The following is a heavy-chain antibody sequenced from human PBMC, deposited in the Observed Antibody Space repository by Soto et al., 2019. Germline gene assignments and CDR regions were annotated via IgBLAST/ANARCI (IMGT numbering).Heavy chain of an antibody. D-gene: IGHD4-4*01. J-gene: IGHJ4*02. Sequence: SETLSLTCTVSGGSISSSSYYWGWIRQPPGKGLEWIGSIYYSRSAYYNPSLKSRVTISVDTSKNQFSLKLSSVTAADTAVYYCASVDYSHYGFIDYWGQGTLVTVSS. CDR1: GGSISSSSYY. CDR2: IYYSRSA. CDR3: ASVDYSHYGFIDY. V-gene: IGHV4-39*01.